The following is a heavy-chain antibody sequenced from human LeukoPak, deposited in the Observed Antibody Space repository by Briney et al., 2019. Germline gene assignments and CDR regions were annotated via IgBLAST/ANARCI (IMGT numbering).Heavy chain of an antibody. CDR2: INHRGST. CDR1: GGSFSGYY. D-gene: IGHD2-2*01. V-gene: IGHV4-34*01. CDR3: ASPSPKYCSSTSCFSPPLDY. Sequence: PSETLSLTCAVYGGSFSGYYWSWIRQPPGKGLEWIGEINHRGSTNYNPSLKSRVTISVDTSKNQFSLKLSSVTAADTAVYYCASPSPKYCSSTSCFSPPLDYWGQGTLVTVSS. J-gene: IGHJ4*02.